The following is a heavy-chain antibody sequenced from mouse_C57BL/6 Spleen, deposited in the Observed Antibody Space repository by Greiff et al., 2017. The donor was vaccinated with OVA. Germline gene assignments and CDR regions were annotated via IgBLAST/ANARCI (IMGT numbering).Heavy chain of an antibody. D-gene: IGHD2-5*01. CDR2: IYPGDGDT. J-gene: IGHJ2*01. V-gene: IGHV1-80*01. CDR1: GYAFSSYW. Sequence: QVQLKESGAELVKPGASVKISCKASGYAFSSYWMNWVKQRPGKGLEWIGQIYPGDGDTNYNGKFKGKATLTADKSSSTAYMQLSSLTSEDYAVYFCARGYSNYDVDYWGQGTTLTVSS. CDR3: ARGYSNYDVDY.